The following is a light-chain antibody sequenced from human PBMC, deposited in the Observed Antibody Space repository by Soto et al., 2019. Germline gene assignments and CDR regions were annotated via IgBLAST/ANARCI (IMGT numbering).Light chain of an antibody. V-gene: IGLV2-14*01. J-gene: IGLJ2*01. CDR2: DVS. CDR3: CSYTDSSTARVV. Sequence: QSALTQPASVSGSPGQSITISCTGTSSDVGGYNYVSWYQQHPGKAPKLMIYDVSNRPSGVSNRFSGSKSGNTASLTISGLQAEDEADYYCCSYTDSSTARVVFGGGTQLTVL. CDR1: SSDVGGYNY.